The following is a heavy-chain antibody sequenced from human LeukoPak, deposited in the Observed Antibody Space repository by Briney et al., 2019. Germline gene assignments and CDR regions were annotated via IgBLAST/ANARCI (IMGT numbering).Heavy chain of an antibody. Sequence: SETLSLTCTVSGGSISSSSYYWGWIRQPPGKGLEWIGSIYYSGSTYYNPSLKSRVTISVDTSKNQFSLKLSSVTAADTAVYYCARSWPGSSDAFDIWGQGTMVTVSS. CDR2: IYYSGST. CDR1: GGSISSSSYY. J-gene: IGHJ3*02. V-gene: IGHV4-39*01. D-gene: IGHD1-26*01. CDR3: ARSWPGSSDAFDI.